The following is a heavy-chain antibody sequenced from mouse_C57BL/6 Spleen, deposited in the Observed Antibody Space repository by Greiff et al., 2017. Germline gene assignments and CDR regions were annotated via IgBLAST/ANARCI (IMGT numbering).Heavy chain of an antibody. CDR3: ARVYYYGIGYTY. CDR2: INPNNGGT. CDR1: GYTFTDYN. V-gene: IGHV1-18*01. D-gene: IGHD1-1*01. J-gene: IGHJ3*01. Sequence: VQLQQPGPELVKPGASVKIPCKASGYTFTDYNMDWVKQSHGKSLEWIVDINPNNGGTIYNQKFKGKATLTVDKSSSTAYMELRSLTSEDTAVDYCARVYYYGIGYTYWGQWTLVTVSA.